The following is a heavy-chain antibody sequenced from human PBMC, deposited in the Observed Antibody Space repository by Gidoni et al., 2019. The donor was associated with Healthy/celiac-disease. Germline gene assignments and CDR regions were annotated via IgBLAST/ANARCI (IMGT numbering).Heavy chain of an antibody. Sequence: QVQLVESGGGLVKPGGSLRLPGAASGFTFSASYMSWIRQAPGKGLERVSYISSSGSTIYYADSLKGRFTISRDNAKNSLYLQMNSLRAEDTAVYYCARDGNYYGSGSNNWFDPWGQGTLVTVSS. CDR3: ARDGNYYGSGSNNWFDP. CDR2: ISSSGSTI. J-gene: IGHJ5*02. V-gene: IGHV3-11*01. CDR1: GFTFSASY. D-gene: IGHD3-10*01.